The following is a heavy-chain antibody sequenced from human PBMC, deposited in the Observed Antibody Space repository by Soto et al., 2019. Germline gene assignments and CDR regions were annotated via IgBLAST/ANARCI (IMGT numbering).Heavy chain of an antibody. J-gene: IGHJ6*02. Sequence: SETLSLTCAVSGYSISSGNYWAWIRQPPGRGLEWIGSLYHIGSTHYNTSLKSRATISVDTSKNHFSLELSSVTAADTAIYYCRSSTSCYDESCVDVWGQGTMVTVSS. CDR1: GYSISSGNY. CDR2: LYHIGST. CDR3: RSSTSCYDESCVDV. D-gene: IGHD2-2*01. V-gene: IGHV4-38-2*01.